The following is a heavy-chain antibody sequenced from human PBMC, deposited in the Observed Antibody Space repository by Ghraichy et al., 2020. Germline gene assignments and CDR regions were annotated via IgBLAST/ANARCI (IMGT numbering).Heavy chain of an antibody. CDR3: ARQGYYYGSGSYYLDYFDY. V-gene: IGHV4-39*01. Sequence: SETLSLTCTVSGGSISSSSYYWGWIRQPPGKGLEWIGSIYYSGSTYYNPSLKSRVTISVDTSKNQFSLKLSSVTAADTAVYYCARQGYYYGSGSYYLDYFDYWGQGTLVTVSS. CDR1: GGSISSSSYY. CDR2: IYYSGST. J-gene: IGHJ4*02. D-gene: IGHD3-10*01.